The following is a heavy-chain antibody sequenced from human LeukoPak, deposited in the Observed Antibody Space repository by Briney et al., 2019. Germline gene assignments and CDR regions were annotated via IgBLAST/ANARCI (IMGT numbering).Heavy chain of an antibody. CDR3: ARDKHSSGLIDY. CDR1: GFTFSSYS. Sequence: PGGSLTLSCAASGFTFSSYSMNWVRQAPGKGLEWVSSISSSSSYIYYADPVKGRFTISRDNAKNSLYLQMNSLRAEDTAVYYCARDKHSSGLIDYWGQGTLVTVSS. J-gene: IGHJ4*02. D-gene: IGHD6-19*01. CDR2: ISSSSSYI. V-gene: IGHV3-21*01.